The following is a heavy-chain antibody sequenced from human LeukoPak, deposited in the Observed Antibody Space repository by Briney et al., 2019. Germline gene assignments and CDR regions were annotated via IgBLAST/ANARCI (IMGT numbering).Heavy chain of an antibody. CDR2: IYPGDSDT. CDR3: ARYPDYYGSGSYYPLFDY. CDR1: GYSFTSYW. V-gene: IGHV5-51*01. J-gene: IGHJ4*02. Sequence: GESLKISFKGSGYSFTSYWIGWVRQMPGKGLEWMGIIYPGDSDTRYSPSFQGQVTISADKSISTAYLQWSSLKASDTAMYYCARYPDYYGSGSYYPLFDYWGQGTLVTVSS. D-gene: IGHD3-10*01.